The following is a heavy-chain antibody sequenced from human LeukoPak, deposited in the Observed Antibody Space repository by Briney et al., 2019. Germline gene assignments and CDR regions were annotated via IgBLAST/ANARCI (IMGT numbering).Heavy chain of an antibody. V-gene: IGHV1-18*01. D-gene: IGHD6-13*01. CDR3: ASPRSTWYGPFGY. Sequence: ASVKVSCKASGYTFTNYGISWVRQAPGQGLEWMGWISAYNGDTNYAQKLQGRVTMTTDTSTNTGYMELRSLTSDDTAVSYCASPRSTWYGPFGYWGQGTLVTVSS. CDR1: GYTFTNYG. J-gene: IGHJ4*02. CDR2: ISAYNGDT.